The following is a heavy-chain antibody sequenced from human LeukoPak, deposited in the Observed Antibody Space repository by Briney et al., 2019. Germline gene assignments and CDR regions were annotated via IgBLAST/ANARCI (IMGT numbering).Heavy chain of an antibody. CDR1: GFTLSSYA. D-gene: IGHD2-2*01. J-gene: IGHJ4*02. V-gene: IGHV3-23*01. CDR2: ISGGGDIT. Sequence: GGSLRLSCAASGFTLSSYALSWVRLAPGMGLAWVSLISGGGDITYYADSVKGRFTISRDNSRNTLYLQMNSLRAEDTAVYYCATCPAPYSCFGLQLGYWGQGTLVSVSS. CDR3: ATCPAPYSCFGLQLGY.